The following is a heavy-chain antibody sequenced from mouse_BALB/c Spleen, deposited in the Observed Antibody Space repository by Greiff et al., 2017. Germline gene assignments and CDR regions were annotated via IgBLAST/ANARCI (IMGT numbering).Heavy chain of an antibody. CDR1: GYSITSDYA. V-gene: IGHV3-2*02. CDR2: ISYSGST. J-gene: IGHJ3*01. Sequence: EVQLQQSGPGLVKPSQSLSLTCTVTGYSITSDYAWNWIRQFPGNKLEWMGYISYSGSTSYNPSLKSRISITRDTSKNQFFLQLNSVTTEDTATYYCAGYYRYDEGGSWFAYWGQGTLVTVSA. CDR3: AGYYRYDEGGSWFAY. D-gene: IGHD2-14*01.